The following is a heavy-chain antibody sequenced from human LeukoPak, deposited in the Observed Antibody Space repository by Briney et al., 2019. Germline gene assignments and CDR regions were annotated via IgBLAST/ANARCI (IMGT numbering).Heavy chain of an antibody. D-gene: IGHD3-10*01. CDR3: AKDMVRGVKGPRVPTRLYYYGMDV. Sequence: ASVKVSCKASGYTFTSYDINWVRQATGQGLEWMGWMNPNSGNTGYAQKFQGRVTMTRNTSISTAYMELSSLRSEDTAVYYCAKDMVRGVKGPRVPTRLYYYGMDVWGQGTTVTVSS. CDR2: MNPNSGNT. V-gene: IGHV1-8*01. CDR1: GYTFTSYD. J-gene: IGHJ6*02.